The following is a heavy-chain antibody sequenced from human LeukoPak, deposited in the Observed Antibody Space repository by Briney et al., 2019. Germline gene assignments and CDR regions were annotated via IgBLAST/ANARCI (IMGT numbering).Heavy chain of an antibody. CDR3: ARVQYYYDSSGPPDY. CDR1: GFTFSSYS. J-gene: IGHJ4*02. V-gene: IGHV3-48*02. D-gene: IGHD3-22*01. Sequence: GGSLRLSCAASGFTFSSYSMNWVRQAPGKWLEWVSYISSSSSTIYYADSVKGRFTISRDNAKNSLYLQMNSLRDEDTAVYYCARVQYYYDSSGPPDYWGQGTLVTVSS. CDR2: ISSSSSTI.